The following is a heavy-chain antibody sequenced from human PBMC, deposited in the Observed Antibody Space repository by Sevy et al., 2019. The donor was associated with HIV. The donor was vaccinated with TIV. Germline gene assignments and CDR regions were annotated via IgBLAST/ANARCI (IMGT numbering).Heavy chain of an antibody. Sequence: GGSLRLPCAASGFTFSSYSMNWVRQAPGKGLEWVSSISSSSSYIYYADSVKGRFTISRDNAKNSLYLQMNSLRAEDTAVYYCARERSNWNQYYYYYYMDVWGKGTTVTVSS. CDR2: ISSSSSYI. D-gene: IGHD1-20*01. V-gene: IGHV3-21*01. CDR3: ARERSNWNQYYYYYYMDV. J-gene: IGHJ6*03. CDR1: GFTFSSYS.